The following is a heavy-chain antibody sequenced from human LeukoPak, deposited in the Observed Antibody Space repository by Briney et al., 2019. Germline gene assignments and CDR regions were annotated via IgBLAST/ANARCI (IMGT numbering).Heavy chain of an antibody. CDR3: ARVPKQQLGQFDP. CDR2: IKQDGSEK. J-gene: IGHJ5*02. D-gene: IGHD6-13*01. V-gene: IGHV3-7*01. Sequence: GGSLRLSCAASGFTFSSYWMSWVRQAPGKGLEWVANIKQDGSEKYYVDSVKGRFTISRDNAKSSLYLQMNSLRAEDTAVYYCARVPKQQLGQFDPWGQGTLVTVSS. CDR1: GFTFSSYW.